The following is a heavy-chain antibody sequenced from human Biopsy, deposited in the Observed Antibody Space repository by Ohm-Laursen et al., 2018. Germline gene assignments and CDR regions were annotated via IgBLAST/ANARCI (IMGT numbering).Heavy chain of an antibody. V-gene: IGHV4-31*03. D-gene: IGHD3-9*01. CDR1: GASVKTSGYF. J-gene: IGHJ2*01. Sequence: TLSLTCSVSGASVKTSGYFRAWIRQRPGKGLEWIGYISYNERTHYNPSLTSRLAISFDTSNNRISLQLRSVSVADTAVYYCVREPKTGTAEAWYLDLWGRGSPVTVPS. CDR2: ISYNERT. CDR3: VREPKTGTAEAWYLDL.